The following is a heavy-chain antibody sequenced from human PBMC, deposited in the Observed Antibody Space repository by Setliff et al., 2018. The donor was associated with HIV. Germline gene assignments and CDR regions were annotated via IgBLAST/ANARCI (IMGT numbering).Heavy chain of an antibody. Sequence: SETLSLTCTVSGGSISSGSHYWSWIRQPAGKGLEWIGRIHTRGSTDYNPSLKSRVTISVDTSKNQFSLKLSSVTAADTAVYYCARFYYHYDSTNDAFDIWRQGTMVTVSS. V-gene: IGHV4-61*02. J-gene: IGHJ3*02. CDR3: ARFYYHYDSTNDAFDI. D-gene: IGHD3-22*01. CDR2: IHTRGST. CDR1: GGSISSGSHY.